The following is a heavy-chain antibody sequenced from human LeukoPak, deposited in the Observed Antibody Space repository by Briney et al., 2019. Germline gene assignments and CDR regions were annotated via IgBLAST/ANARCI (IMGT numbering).Heavy chain of an antibody. CDR2: IPYYGSNK. CDR3: ARDLAPANYGDLEPLDS. Sequence: SLRLSCAASGFIFSSYVMHWVRQAPGKGLEWLAVIPYYGSNKYFEDSVIGRFTIISDNSKNRVYLQMNSLRPEDTAVYYCARDLAPANYGDLEPLDSWGQGTLVTV. J-gene: IGHJ4*02. D-gene: IGHD4-17*01. V-gene: IGHV3-30-3*01. CDR1: GFIFSSYV.